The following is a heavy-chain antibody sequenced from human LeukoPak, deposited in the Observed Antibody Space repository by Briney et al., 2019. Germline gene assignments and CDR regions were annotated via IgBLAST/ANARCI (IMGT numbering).Heavy chain of an antibody. V-gene: IGHV4-59*12. CDR1: GGSISGYY. J-gene: IGHJ3*02. CDR2: IHYSGST. Sequence: SETLSLTCTVSGGSISGYYWSWIRQPLGTGLEWIGYIHYSGSTNYNPSLRSRVTISLDTSKNQFSLKLSSVTAADTAVYYCARLRDGYNPGGEDAFDIWGQGTMVTVSS. D-gene: IGHD5-24*01. CDR3: ARLRDGYNPGGEDAFDI.